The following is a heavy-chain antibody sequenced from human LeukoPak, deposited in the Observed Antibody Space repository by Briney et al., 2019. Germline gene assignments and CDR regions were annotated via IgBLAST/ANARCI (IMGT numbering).Heavy chain of an antibody. CDR1: GDSFSSNSAA. CDR2: TYYRSKLYN. CDR3: ARAFGDGDYPDY. J-gene: IGHJ4*02. V-gene: IGHV6-1*01. D-gene: IGHD3-16*01. Sequence: SQTLSLTCALSGDSFSSNSAAWNWVRQSPSRGLEWLGRTYYRSKLYNDYAVSVKSRITINPDTSKNQFSLQLNSVTPEDTAVYYCARAFGDGDYPDYWGQGTLVTVSS.